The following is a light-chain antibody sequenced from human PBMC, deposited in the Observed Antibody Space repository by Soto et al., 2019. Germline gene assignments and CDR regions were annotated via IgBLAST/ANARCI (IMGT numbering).Light chain of an antibody. CDR3: QQYGRPPLFT. J-gene: IGKJ3*01. CDR1: QSVSSSY. Sequence: EIVLTQSPGTLSLSPGERATLSCRASQSVSSSYLAWYQQKPGQAPRLLIYGASSRATGIPDRFSGSGSGTDFTRTISRLEPEDFAVYYCQQYGRPPLFTFGPGTKVDIK. V-gene: IGKV3-20*01. CDR2: GAS.